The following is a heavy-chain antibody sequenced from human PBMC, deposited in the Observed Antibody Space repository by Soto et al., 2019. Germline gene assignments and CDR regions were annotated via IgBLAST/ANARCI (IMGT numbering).Heavy chain of an antibody. CDR2: IYSGGST. V-gene: IGHV3-66*01. D-gene: IGHD2-2*01. J-gene: IGHJ3*02. Sequence: EVQLVESGGGLVQPGGSLRLSCAASGFTVSSNYMSWVRQAPGKGLEWVSVIYSGGSTYYADSVKGRFTISRDNSKNTLYLQMNSLRAEDTAVYYCARDPDCRSTSCYDAFDIWGQGTMVTVSS. CDR3: ARDPDCRSTSCYDAFDI. CDR1: GFTVSSNY.